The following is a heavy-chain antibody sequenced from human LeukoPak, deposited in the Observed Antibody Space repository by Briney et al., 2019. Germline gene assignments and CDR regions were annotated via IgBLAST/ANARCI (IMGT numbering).Heavy chain of an antibody. J-gene: IGHJ6*03. D-gene: IGHD5-24*01. CDR1: GFTFSSYA. CDR3: ARDSNEVSKRWLQLSLSSPRYYYMDV. Sequence: GGSLRLSCAASGFTFSSYAMHWVRQAPGKGLEWVAVISYDGSNKYYADSVKGRFTISRDNSKNTLYLQMNSLRAEDTAVYYCARDSNEVSKRWLQLSLSSPRYYYMDVWGKGTTVTVSS. V-gene: IGHV3-30*01. CDR2: ISYDGSNK.